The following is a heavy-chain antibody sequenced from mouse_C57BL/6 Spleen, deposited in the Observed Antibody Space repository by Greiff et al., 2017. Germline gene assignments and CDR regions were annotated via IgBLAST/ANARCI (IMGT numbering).Heavy chain of an antibody. V-gene: IGHV3-6*01. J-gene: IGHJ3*01. CDR1: GYSITSGYY. Sequence: EVKLQESGPGLVKPSQSLSLTCSVTGYSITSGYYWNWIRQFPGNKLEWMGYISYDGSNNYNPSLKNRISITRDTSKNQFFLKLNSVTTEDTATYYCAREDYSNSCAYWGQGTLVTVSA. CDR2: ISYDGSN. D-gene: IGHD2-5*01. CDR3: AREDYSNSCAY.